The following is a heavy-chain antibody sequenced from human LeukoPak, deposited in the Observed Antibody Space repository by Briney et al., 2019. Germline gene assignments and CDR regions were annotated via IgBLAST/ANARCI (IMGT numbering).Heavy chain of an antibody. CDR1: GFTFSSYA. J-gene: IGHJ4*02. V-gene: IGHV3-30*04. CDR3: ARDIPSTLGY. Sequence: GRSLRLSCAASGFTFSSYAMHWVRQAPGKGLEWVAVISYDGSNKYYADSVKGRFTISRDNAKNTVYLQMNSLRAEDTSLYYCARDIPSTLGYWGQGTLVTVSS. CDR2: ISYDGSNK. D-gene: IGHD1-1*01.